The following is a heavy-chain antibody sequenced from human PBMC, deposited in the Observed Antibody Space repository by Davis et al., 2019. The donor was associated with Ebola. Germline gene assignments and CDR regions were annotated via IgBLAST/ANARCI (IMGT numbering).Heavy chain of an antibody. CDR1: GFTFSSSA. CDR2: INDNGLRL. Sequence: GESLKISCAASGFTFSSSAMHWGRQAPGKGLEYVAGINDNGLRLHYGESMKGRFTISRDMSKNTLYLQMNSLREEDTALYYCVKDRSGSYAFDIWGQGTGVTVSS. V-gene: IGHV3-64D*08. D-gene: IGHD3-10*01. CDR3: VKDRSGSYAFDI. J-gene: IGHJ3*02.